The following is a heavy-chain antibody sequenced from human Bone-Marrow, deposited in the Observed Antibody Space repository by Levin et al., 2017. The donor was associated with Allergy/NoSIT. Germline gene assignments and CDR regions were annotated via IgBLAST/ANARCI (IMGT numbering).Heavy chain of an antibody. Sequence: GGSLRLSCAASGFTFSSYAMSWVRQAPGKGLEWVSAISGSGGSTYYADSVKGRFTISRDNSKNTLYLQMNSLRAEDTAVYYCAKDCSRDGYNPYFDYWGQGTLVTVSS. CDR2: ISGSGGST. V-gene: IGHV3-23*01. D-gene: IGHD5-24*01. CDR1: GFTFSSYA. J-gene: IGHJ4*02. CDR3: AKDCSRDGYNPYFDY.